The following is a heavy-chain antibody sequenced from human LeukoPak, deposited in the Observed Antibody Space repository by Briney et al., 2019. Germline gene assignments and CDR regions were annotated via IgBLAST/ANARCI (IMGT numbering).Heavy chain of an antibody. D-gene: IGHD6-6*01. V-gene: IGHV1-69*05. CDR1: GGTFTSYA. Sequence: SVKVSCKASGGTFTSYAISWVRQAPGQGLEWMGGIIPIFGTAKYAQKFQGRVTITTDESTSTAYMELSSLRSEDTAVYYRAREDSSSSGYYYMDVWGKGTTVTVSS. CDR3: AREDSSSSGYYYMDV. J-gene: IGHJ6*03. CDR2: IIPIFGTA.